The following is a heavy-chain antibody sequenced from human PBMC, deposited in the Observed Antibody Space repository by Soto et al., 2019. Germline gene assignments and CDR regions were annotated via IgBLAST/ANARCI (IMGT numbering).Heavy chain of an antibody. V-gene: IGHV4-31*03. Sequence: QVQLQESGPGLVKPSQTLSLTCTVSGGSISSGGYYWSWIRQHPGKGLEWIGYIYYSGSTYYNPSLKSRVTLPVDPSKNQFSLKLSSVTAADTAVYYCARAQRATITNYYGMDVWGQGTTVTVSS. CDR3: ARAQRATITNYYGMDV. D-gene: IGHD5-12*01. CDR1: GGSISSGGYY. CDR2: IYYSGST. J-gene: IGHJ6*02.